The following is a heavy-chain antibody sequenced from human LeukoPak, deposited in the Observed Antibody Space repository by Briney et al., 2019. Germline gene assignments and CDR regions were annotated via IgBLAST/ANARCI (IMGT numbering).Heavy chain of an antibody. CDR1: GFSFGIYW. Sequence: PGGSLRLPCAASGFSFGIYWMGWVRQAPGKGLEWMANINQDGSAVHYADSVKGRFTISRDNAKNSLYPQINSLRDADTAVYYCTRDASKTSYYYYYYMDVWGKGTTVTVSS. J-gene: IGHJ6*03. D-gene: IGHD1-14*01. V-gene: IGHV3-7*01. CDR3: TRDASKTSYYYYYYMDV. CDR2: INQDGSAV.